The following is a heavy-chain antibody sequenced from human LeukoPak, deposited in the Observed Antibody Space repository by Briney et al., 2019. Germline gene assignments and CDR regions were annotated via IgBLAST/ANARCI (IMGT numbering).Heavy chain of an antibody. Sequence: GGSLRLSCAASGFTFSTYGMHWVRQAPGKGLEWVAVISYDGSNKYYADSVKGRFTVSRDNSKNTLYLQMNSLRAEDTAVYYCAKDMALVVVTDNGMDVWGQGTTVTVSS. D-gene: IGHD2-21*02. CDR1: GFTFSTYG. CDR2: ISYDGSNK. J-gene: IGHJ6*02. V-gene: IGHV3-30*18. CDR3: AKDMALVVVTDNGMDV.